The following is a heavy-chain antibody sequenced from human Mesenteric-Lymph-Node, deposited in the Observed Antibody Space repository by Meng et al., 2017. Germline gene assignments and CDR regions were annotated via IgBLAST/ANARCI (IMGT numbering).Heavy chain of an antibody. Sequence: SLKISCAASGSTFDDYAIHWVRQAPGKGLEWVSGISWNSGSIDYADSVKGRFTISRDTAKNSLYLQMNSLRAEDMALYYCANGLRPRPPMSAVTKFLVPLDAFDIWGQGTMVTVSS. D-gene: IGHD4-17*01. CDR2: ISWNSGSI. J-gene: IGHJ3*02. CDR1: GSTFDDYA. CDR3: ANGLRPRPPMSAVTKFLVPLDAFDI. V-gene: IGHV3-9*03.